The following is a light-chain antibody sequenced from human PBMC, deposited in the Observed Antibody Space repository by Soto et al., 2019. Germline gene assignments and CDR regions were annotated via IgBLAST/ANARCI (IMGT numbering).Light chain of an antibody. V-gene: IGKV3-11*01. CDR3: HQRSNWPLT. CDR1: QSVRSY. CDR2: DAS. Sequence: EIVLTQSPATLSLSPGERATLSCRASQSVRSYLAWYQQKIGQAPRLLIYDASNRSTGIPARFSGSWSGTYFTITISRLEPEDFAVYYCHQRSNWPLTFGGGTKVEIK. J-gene: IGKJ4*01.